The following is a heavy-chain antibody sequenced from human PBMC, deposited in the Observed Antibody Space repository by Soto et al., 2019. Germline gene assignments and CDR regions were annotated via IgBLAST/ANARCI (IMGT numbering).Heavy chain of an antibody. Sequence: QVQLVESGGGVVQPGRSLRLSCAASGFTFSSYAMHWVRQAPGKGLEWVAVISYDGSNKYYADSVKGRFTISRDNSKNTLYLQMNSLRAEDTAVYYCASSGSYTTVTSPDYWGQGTLVTVSS. J-gene: IGHJ4*02. V-gene: IGHV3-30-3*01. CDR3: ASSGSYTTVTSPDY. CDR1: GFTFSSYA. CDR2: ISYDGSNK. D-gene: IGHD1-26*01.